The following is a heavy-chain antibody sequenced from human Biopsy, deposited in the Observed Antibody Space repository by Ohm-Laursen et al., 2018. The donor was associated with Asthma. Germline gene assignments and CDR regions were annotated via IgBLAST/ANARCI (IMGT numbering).Heavy chain of an antibody. CDR3: ARMADCSGGACYSYGWFDP. CDR2: VSHTGST. D-gene: IGHD2-15*01. V-gene: IGHV4-59*11. Sequence: GTLSLTCTVSGGSIRSHDYTWIRLPPGKGLEYIGDVSHTGSTNYNPSLKSRVTMSLDTSKSQFSLRLTSVTPADTAVYYCARMADCSGGACYSYGWFDPWGQGTRVTVSS. CDR1: GGSIRSHD. J-gene: IGHJ5*02.